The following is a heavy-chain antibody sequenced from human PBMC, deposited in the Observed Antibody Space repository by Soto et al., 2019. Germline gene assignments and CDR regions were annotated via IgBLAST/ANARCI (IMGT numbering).Heavy chain of an antibody. CDR1: GGTFSSYA. D-gene: IGHD5-18*01. CDR3: ARWGYSYGYRWFDP. CDR2: IIPIFGTA. J-gene: IGHJ5*02. V-gene: IGHV1-69*01. Sequence: SVKVSCKASGGTFSSYAMILVRQAPGQGLEWMGGIIPIFGTANYAQKFQGRVTITADESTSTAYMELSSLRSEDTAVYYCARWGYSYGYRWFDPWGQGTLVNVSA.